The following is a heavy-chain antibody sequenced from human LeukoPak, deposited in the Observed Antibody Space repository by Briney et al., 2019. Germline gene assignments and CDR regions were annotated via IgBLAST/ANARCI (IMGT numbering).Heavy chain of an antibody. J-gene: IGHJ6*02. V-gene: IGHV3-30*18. CDR3: AKGRVGANGYYYYGMDV. D-gene: IGHD1-26*01. Sequence: PGRSLRLSCAATGFTFSSFSMHWVRQAPGKGLEWVAVISYDGSNKYYADSVKGRFTISRDNSKNTLYLQMNSLRTEDTAVYYCAKGRVGANGYYYYGMDVWGQGTTVTVPS. CDR2: ISYDGSNK. CDR1: GFTFSSFS.